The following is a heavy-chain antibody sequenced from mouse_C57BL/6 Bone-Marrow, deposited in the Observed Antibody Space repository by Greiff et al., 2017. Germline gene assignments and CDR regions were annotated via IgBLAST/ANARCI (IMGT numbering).Heavy chain of an antibody. V-gene: IGHV14-4*01. Sequence: VQLQQSGAELVRPGASVKLSCTASGFNIKDDYMHWVKQRPEQGLEWIGWIDPENGDTEYASKFQGKATITADTSSNTAYLQLSSLTSEDTAVYYCTTCVYDYDVLLDYWGQGTTLTVSS. J-gene: IGHJ2*01. CDR1: GFNIKDDY. CDR3: TTCVYDYDVLLDY. CDR2: IDPENGDT. D-gene: IGHD2-4*01.